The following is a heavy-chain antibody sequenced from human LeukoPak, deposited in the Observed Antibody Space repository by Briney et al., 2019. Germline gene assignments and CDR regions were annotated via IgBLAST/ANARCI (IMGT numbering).Heavy chain of an antibody. CDR2: IYYSGST. CDR1: GGSISSGGYY. V-gene: IGHV4-31*03. CDR3: ARAPWNSKQQLWPGFDY. Sequence: SQTLSLTRTVSGGSISSGGYYWSWIRQHPGKGLEWIGYIYYSGSTYYNPSLKSRVTISVDTSKNQFSLKLSSVTAADTAVYYCARAPWNSKQQLWPGFDYWGQGTLVTVSS. J-gene: IGHJ4*02. D-gene: IGHD6-13*01.